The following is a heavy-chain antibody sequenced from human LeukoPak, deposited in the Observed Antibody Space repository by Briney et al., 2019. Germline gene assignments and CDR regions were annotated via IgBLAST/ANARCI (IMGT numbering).Heavy chain of an antibody. J-gene: IGHJ4*02. D-gene: IGHD6-13*01. CDR2: IYTRGST. CDR3: AREQQLVLLYY. V-gene: IGHV4-61*02. CDR1: GGSISSGSYY. Sequence: SETLSLTCTVSGGSISSGSYYWRWIRQPAGKGLEWIERIYTRGSTNYNPSLKSRVTISVHTSKNQFSLKLSSVTAADTAVYYCAREQQLVLLYYWGQGTLVTVSS.